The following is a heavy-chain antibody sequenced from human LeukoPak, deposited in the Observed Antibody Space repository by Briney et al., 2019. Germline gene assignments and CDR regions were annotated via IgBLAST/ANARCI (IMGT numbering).Heavy chain of an antibody. J-gene: IGHJ6*03. CDR3: AKRGNPAVGHHYLDV. Sequence: GGSLRLSCVVSGITLSNYGMSWVRQAPGKGLEWVASITLSGGSTFYADSVKGRFTISRDNSKNTLYLQMNSLSAEDTAVYYCAKRGNPAVGHHYLDVWGKGTTVSVSS. V-gene: IGHV3-23*01. CDR1: GITLSNYG. D-gene: IGHD2-2*01. CDR2: ITLSGGST.